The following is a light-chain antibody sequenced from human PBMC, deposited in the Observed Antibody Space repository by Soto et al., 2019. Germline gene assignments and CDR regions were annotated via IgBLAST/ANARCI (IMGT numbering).Light chain of an antibody. CDR2: GNT. Sequence: QSVLTQPPSVSGAPGQRVTISCTGSFFNIGAGYNVHWYQQLPGTAPKLLIYGNTNRPSGVPDRFSGSKSGTSASLAITGLQIEDEGDYYCQSYDRRLNWVFGGGTKLTVL. V-gene: IGLV1-40*01. CDR1: FFNIGAGYN. J-gene: IGLJ3*02. CDR3: QSYDRRLNWV.